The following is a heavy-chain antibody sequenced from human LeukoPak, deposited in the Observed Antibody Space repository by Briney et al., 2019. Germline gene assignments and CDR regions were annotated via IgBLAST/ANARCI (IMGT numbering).Heavy chain of an antibody. V-gene: IGHV3-73*01. CDR1: GFTFSGSA. CDR2: IRSKANSYAT. J-gene: IGHJ4*02. CDR3: TLSGGWYGGDY. Sequence: GGSLRLSCAASGFTFSGSAMHWVRQASGKGLEWVGRIRSKANSYATAYAASVKGRFTISRDDSKNTAYLQMNSLKTEDTAVYYCTLSGGWYGGDYWGQGTLVTVSS. D-gene: IGHD6-19*01.